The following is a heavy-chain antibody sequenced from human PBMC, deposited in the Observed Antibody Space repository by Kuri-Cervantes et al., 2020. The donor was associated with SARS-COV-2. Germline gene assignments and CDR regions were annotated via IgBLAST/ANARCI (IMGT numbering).Heavy chain of an antibody. J-gene: IGHJ3*02. Sequence: VKVSCKASGYTFSSYAIHWVRQAPGQGLEWMGWINTATGNTHYSQKFQGRVTITRDTAASTEYMDLNSLRSEDTAVYYCAREVGYCDSGRCYGLDAFDIWGQGTMVTVSS. D-gene: IGHD2-2*01. V-gene: IGHV1-3*04. CDR3: AREVGYCDSGRCYGLDAFDI. CDR1: GYTFSSYA. CDR2: INTATGNT.